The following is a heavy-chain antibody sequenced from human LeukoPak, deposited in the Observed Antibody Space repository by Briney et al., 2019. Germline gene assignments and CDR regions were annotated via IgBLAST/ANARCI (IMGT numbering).Heavy chain of an antibody. D-gene: IGHD3-16*02. CDR1: GFTFSDYY. J-gene: IGHJ4*02. CDR3: ANTAPLQNDYVWGSYRYEAY. V-gene: IGHV3-11*01. CDR2: ISSSGGTI. Sequence: PGGSLRLSCAASGFTFSDYYMTWIRQAPRQGPEWISYISSSGGTIFYADSVKGRFTISRDNAKNSLYLQMNSLRAEDTAVYYCANTAPLQNDYVWGSYRYEAYWGQGTLVTVSS.